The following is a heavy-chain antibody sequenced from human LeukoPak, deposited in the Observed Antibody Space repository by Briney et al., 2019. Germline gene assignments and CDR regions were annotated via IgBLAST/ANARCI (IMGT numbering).Heavy chain of an antibody. V-gene: IGHV3-23*01. CDR2: ISGSGDIT. CDR1: GFAFGTHA. D-gene: IGHD3-10*01. J-gene: IGHJ4*02. CDR3: AARPGDLAVPFDY. Sequence: GGSLRLSCGASGFAFGTHAMTWVRQAPGKGLEYVSLISGSGDITYYAHSLKDRFTISRDNSKNTLYLQMHSLRAEDTAVYYCAARPGDLAVPFDYWGQGTLVTVSS.